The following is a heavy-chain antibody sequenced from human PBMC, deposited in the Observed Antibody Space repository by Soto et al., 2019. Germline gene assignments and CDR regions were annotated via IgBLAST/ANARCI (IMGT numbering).Heavy chain of an antibody. D-gene: IGHD4-17*01. CDR1: GGSFSGYY. J-gene: IGHJ6*02. CDR3: ARGPRPTVTTIYYYYGMDV. Sequence: SETLSLTCAVYGGSFSGYYWSWIRQPPGKGLEWIGEINHSGSTNYNPSLKSRVAISVDTSKNQFSLKLSSVTAADTAVYYCARGPRPTVTTIYYYYGMDVWGQGTTVTVSS. V-gene: IGHV4-34*01. CDR2: INHSGST.